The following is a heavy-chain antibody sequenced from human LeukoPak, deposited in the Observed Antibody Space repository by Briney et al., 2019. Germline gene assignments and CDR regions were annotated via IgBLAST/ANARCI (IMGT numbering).Heavy chain of an antibody. CDR2: ISAYNGNT. CDR3: ARGSGRFLEWLVWFDP. Sequence: ASVKVSCKASGCTFTSYGISWVRQAPGQGLEWMGWISAYNGNTNYAQKLQGRVTMTTDTSTSTAYMELRSLRSDDTAVYYCARGSGRFLEWLVWFDPWGQGTLVTVSS. CDR1: GCTFTSYG. D-gene: IGHD3-3*01. J-gene: IGHJ5*02. V-gene: IGHV1-18*01.